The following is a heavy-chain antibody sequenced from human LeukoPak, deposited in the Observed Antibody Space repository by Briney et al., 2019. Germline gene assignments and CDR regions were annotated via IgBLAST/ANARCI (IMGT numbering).Heavy chain of an antibody. V-gene: IGHV5-51*01. J-gene: IGHJ6*03. CDR1: GYSFTSYW. CDR2: IYPGDSDT. Sequence: GESLKISCKGSGYSFTSYWIGWVRQMPGKALEWIVIIYPGDSDTIYSPSFQGQLTISADKSISTDYLQWSSLKASDTAMYYCARAQVNYYDSSGSGTHYYYYYMDVWGKGTTVTVSS. CDR3: ARAQVNYYDSSGSGTHYYYYYMDV. D-gene: IGHD3-22*01.